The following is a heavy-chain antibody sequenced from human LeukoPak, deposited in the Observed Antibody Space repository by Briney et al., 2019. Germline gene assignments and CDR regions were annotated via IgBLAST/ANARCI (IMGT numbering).Heavy chain of an antibody. CDR2: IWYDGSNK. V-gene: IGHV3-33*01. J-gene: IGHJ5*02. CDR1: GFTFRNYG. CDR3: ARDGCGSTSCYHYELTS. D-gene: IGHD2-2*01. Sequence: PGRSLRLSCVASGFTFRNYGMHWVRQAPGKGLEWVAVIWYDGSNKYYADSAKGRFTISRDNSKNTLYLQMNSLRAEDTAVYYCARDGCGSTSCYHYELTSWGQGTLVTVSS.